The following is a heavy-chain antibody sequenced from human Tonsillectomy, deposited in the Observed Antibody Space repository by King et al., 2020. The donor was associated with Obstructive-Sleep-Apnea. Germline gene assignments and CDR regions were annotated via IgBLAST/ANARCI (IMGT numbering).Heavy chain of an antibody. V-gene: IGHV3-33*01. CDR1: GFTFSYYG. Sequence: QVQLVESGGGGVQPGRSLRRYCAAAGFTFSYYGRHWVRQAPGKGRDGVAVILYDGRNKYYAESGKGRLTISEANSMNKLFLQMNSMRAEDTAVYYCARDGRYCSSTSCYAGGGYYGMDVWGQGTTVTVSS. CDR2: ILYDGRNK. CDR3: ARDGRYCSSTSCYAGGGYYGMDV. D-gene: IGHD2-2*01. J-gene: IGHJ6*02.